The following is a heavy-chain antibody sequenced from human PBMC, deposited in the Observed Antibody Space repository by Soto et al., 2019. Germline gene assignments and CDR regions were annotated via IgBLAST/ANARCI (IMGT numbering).Heavy chain of an antibody. V-gene: IGHV3-23*01. CDR2: ISGSGGST. CDR3: AKDHWTVSGTIPGYYFDY. Sequence: EVQLLESGGGLVQPGGSLRLSCAASGFTFSIYAMSWVRQAPGKGLEWVSAISGSGGSTYYADSVKGRFTISRDNSKNTLYLQMNSLRAEDTAVYYCAKDHWTVSGTIPGYYFDYWGQGTLVTVSS. CDR1: GFTFSIYA. J-gene: IGHJ4*02. D-gene: IGHD1-7*01.